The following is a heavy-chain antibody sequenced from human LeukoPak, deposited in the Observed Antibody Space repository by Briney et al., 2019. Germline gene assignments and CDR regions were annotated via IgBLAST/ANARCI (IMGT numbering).Heavy chain of an antibody. V-gene: IGHV3-74*01. CDR2: INSDGSST. D-gene: IGHD6-13*01. J-gene: IGHJ5*02. Sequence: GGSLRLSCAASGFTFSSYWMHWVRQAPGKGLVWVSRINSDGSSTSYADSVKGRFTISRDNAKNSLYLQMNSLRAEDTAVYYCARGGRIAAAGMVWFDPWGQGTLVTVSS. CDR3: ARGGRIAAAGMVWFDP. CDR1: GFTFSSYW.